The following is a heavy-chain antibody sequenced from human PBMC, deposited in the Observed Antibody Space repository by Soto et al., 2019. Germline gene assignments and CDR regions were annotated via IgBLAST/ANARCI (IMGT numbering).Heavy chain of an antibody. CDR3: ARGGDTALASFDY. CDR2: IYYRGRN. J-gene: IGHJ4*02. Sequence: QVQLQESGPGLVKTSQTLSLTCTVSGGYISSGDYYWRWIRQPPGKGLEWIGYIYYRGRNYYNPSLKSRVTISADTAKNQFSRKLSSGTVADTAGYYCARGGDTALASFDYWGQGTLVTASS. CDR1: GGYISSGDYY. D-gene: IGHD5-18*01. V-gene: IGHV4-30-4*01.